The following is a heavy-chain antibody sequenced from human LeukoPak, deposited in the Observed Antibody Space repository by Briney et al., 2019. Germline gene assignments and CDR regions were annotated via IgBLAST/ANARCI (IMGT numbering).Heavy chain of an antibody. Sequence: GGSLRLSCVASGFVFSSHAMSWVRQAPGKGLEWVSAISNGYYYADSVKGRFTISRDNSKNTVYLQMSSLRAEDTAVYSCVREAGYCTAASCSKTNWFDPWGQGTLVTVSS. D-gene: IGHD2-8*02. CDR2: ISNGY. J-gene: IGHJ5*02. V-gene: IGHV3-23*05. CDR1: GFVFSSHA. CDR3: VREAGYCTAASCSKTNWFDP.